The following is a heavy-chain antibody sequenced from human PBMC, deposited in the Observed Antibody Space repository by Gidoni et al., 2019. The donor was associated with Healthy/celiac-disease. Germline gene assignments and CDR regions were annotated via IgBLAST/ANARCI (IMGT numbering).Heavy chain of an antibody. CDR2: MNPNSGNT. CDR1: GYTFTSYD. CDR3: ARGNEGLAVVTDYYYYYGMDV. J-gene: IGHJ6*02. Sequence: QVQLVQSGAEVKKPGASVKVSCKASGYTFTSYDINWGRQATGQGLEWMGWMNPNSGNTGYAQKFQGRVTMTRNTSISTAYMELSSLRSEDTAVYYCARGNEGLAVVTDYYYYYGMDVWGQGTTVTVSS. D-gene: IGHD2-15*01. V-gene: IGHV1-8*01.